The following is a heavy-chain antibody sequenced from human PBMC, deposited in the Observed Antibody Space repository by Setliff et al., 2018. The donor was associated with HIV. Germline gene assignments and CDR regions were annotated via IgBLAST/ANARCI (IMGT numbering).Heavy chain of an antibody. Sequence: ASVMVSCKASGYTFTRYYIHWVRQAPGQGLEWMGIINPSSGSTSFAQKFQGRVTMTRDTSTSTVYMELSSLRSEDTAVYYCARSLQWGCSSTTCYVGYWGQGTLVTVSS. CDR3: ARSLQWGCSSTTCYVGY. D-gene: IGHD2-2*01. J-gene: IGHJ4*02. CDR2: INPSSGST. CDR1: GYTFTRYY. V-gene: IGHV1-46*01.